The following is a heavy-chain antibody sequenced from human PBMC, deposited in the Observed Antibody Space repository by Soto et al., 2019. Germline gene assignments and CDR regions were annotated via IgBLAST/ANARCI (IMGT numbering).Heavy chain of an antibody. CDR3: ALGYCSSTSCFKAPDKRFDP. CDR1: GFTFSRYS. V-gene: IGHV3-21*01. Sequence: EVQLVESGGGLVKPGGSLRLSCAASGFTFSRYSMNWVRQAPGKGLEWVSSISSSSSYIYYADSVKGRFTISRDNAKNSLYLQMNSLRAEDTAVYYCALGYCSSTSCFKAPDKRFDPWGQGTLVTVSS. CDR2: ISSSSSYI. D-gene: IGHD2-2*01. J-gene: IGHJ5*02.